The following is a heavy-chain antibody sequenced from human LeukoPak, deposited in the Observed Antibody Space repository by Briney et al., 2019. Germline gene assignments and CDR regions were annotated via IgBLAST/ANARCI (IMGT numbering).Heavy chain of an antibody. CDR3: ARAGWIITSGIDY. D-gene: IGHD3-10*01. Sequence: SETLSLTCTVSGGSISSSSYYWGWIRQPPGKGLEWIGTIYHIGSTYYTPSLGSRVTMSVDTSKNEFSLNLKSVTAADTAVYYCARAGWIITSGIDYWGQGALVTVSS. V-gene: IGHV4-39*07. CDR1: GGSISSSSYY. CDR2: IYHIGST. J-gene: IGHJ4*02.